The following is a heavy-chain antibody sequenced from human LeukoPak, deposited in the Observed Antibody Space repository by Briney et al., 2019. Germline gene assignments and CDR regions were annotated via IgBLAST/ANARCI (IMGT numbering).Heavy chain of an antibody. V-gene: IGHV3-30*02. J-gene: IGHJ3*02. CDR1: GFTFSSYG. Sequence: GGSLRLSCAASGFTFSSYGMHWVRQAPGKGLEWVAFIRYDGSNKYYADSVKGRFTISRDNSKNTLYLQMNSLRAEDTAVYYCAKDYQGLELRGAFDIWGQGTMVTVSS. CDR3: AKDYQGLELRGAFDI. CDR2: IRYDGSNK. D-gene: IGHD1-7*01.